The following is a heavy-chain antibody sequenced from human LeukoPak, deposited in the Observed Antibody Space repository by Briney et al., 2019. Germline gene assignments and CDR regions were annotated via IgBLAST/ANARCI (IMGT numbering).Heavy chain of an antibody. D-gene: IGHD3-10*01. CDR1: GFTFSSYA. Sequence: GRSLRLSCAASGFTFSSYAMHWVRQAPGKGLEWVAVISYDGSNKYYADSVKGRFTISRDNSKNTLYLQMNSLRAEDTAVYYCASSIPLWFGEPVMWGQGTLVTASS. J-gene: IGHJ4*02. V-gene: IGHV3-30*04. CDR3: ASSIPLWFGEPVM. CDR2: ISYDGSNK.